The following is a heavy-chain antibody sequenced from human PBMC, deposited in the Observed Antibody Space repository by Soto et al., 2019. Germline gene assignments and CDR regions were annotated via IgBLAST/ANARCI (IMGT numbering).Heavy chain of an antibody. CDR1: GGYVSGYD. Sequence: QVQLQQWGAGLLKPSETLSLNYAVYGGYVSGYDWSWIRQPPGKGRDWVCEINHSGSTNYNPFLESRVTTTVDTYKTLFSLMLSSVTAADTAVYCCAKGGRDGYTVWGQGTLVTVSS. D-gene: IGHD2-15*01. J-gene: IGHJ4*02. CDR2: INHSGST. CDR3: AKGGRDGYTV. V-gene: IGHV4-34*01.